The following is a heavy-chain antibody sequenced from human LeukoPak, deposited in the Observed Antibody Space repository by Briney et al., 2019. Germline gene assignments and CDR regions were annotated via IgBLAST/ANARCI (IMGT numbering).Heavy chain of an antibody. CDR1: GGSISSGGYY. V-gene: IGHV4-61*02. CDR3: ARYCSSTSCYGTANYYMDV. J-gene: IGHJ6*03. D-gene: IGHD2-2*01. Sequence: SETLSLTCTVSGGSISSGGYYWSWIRQPAGKGLEWIGRIYTSGSTNYNPSLKSRVTMSVDTSKNQFSLKLSSVTAADTAVYYCARYCSSTSCYGTANYYMDVWGKGTTVTVSS. CDR2: IYTSGST.